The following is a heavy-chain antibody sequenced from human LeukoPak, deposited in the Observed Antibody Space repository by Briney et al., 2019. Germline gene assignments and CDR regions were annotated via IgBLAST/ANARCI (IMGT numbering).Heavy chain of an antibody. CDR3: ARVGVFSSSWLLY. CDR2: ISSGAVSI. V-gene: IGHV3-48*03. D-gene: IGHD6-13*01. Sequence: GGSLRLSCAASGFTFSSFEMNWVRQAPGKGLEWVSSISSGAVSIYYADSVQGRFTISRDNAKNSLYLQMNSLRAEDTAVYYCARVGVFSSSWLLYWGQGTLVTVSS. CDR1: GFTFSSFE. J-gene: IGHJ4*02.